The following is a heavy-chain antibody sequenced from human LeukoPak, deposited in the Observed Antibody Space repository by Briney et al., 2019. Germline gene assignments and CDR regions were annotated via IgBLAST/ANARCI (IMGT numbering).Heavy chain of an antibody. CDR2: INPNSGGT. CDR3: ARDQGGYYSSSWVFDY. V-gene: IGHV1-2*02. CDR1: AYTFTGYY. J-gene: IGHJ4*02. Sequence: GASVMVSCKASAYTFTGYYMHWVRQPPGQGLEWMGWINPNSGGTNFAQNFQGRVTMTRDTSISTAYMELSRLRSDDTAVYYCARDQGGYYSSSWVFDYWGQGTLVTVSS. D-gene: IGHD6-13*01.